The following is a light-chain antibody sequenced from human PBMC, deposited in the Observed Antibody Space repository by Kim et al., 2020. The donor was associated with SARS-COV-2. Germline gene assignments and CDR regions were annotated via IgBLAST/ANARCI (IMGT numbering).Light chain of an antibody. V-gene: IGKV3-20*01. CDR1: QSVSSNS. Sequence: LSPGERATLSCRASQSVSSNSLAWFQQKPGQAPRLLIYGASSRATGIPDRFSGSGSGTDFTLTISRLEPEDFAVYYCQQYGSSPLTFCGGTKLEI. CDR2: GAS. J-gene: IGKJ4*01. CDR3: QQYGSSPLT.